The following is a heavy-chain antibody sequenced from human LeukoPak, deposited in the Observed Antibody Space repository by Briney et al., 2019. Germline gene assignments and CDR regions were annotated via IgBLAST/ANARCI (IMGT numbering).Heavy chain of an antibody. CDR2: IYPVNSDT. CDR1: GYSFTSYW. CDR3: ARHDLPVGCSSTSCPYGSWFDP. D-gene: IGHD2-2*01. V-gene: IGHV5-51*01. Sequence: PGESLKISCKGSGYSFTSYWIGWVRQMPGKGLEWMGIIYPVNSDTRYSPSFQGQVTMSVDKSISTAYLQWSSLEASDTAIYYCARHDLPVGCSSTSCPYGSWFDPWGQGTLVTVSS. J-gene: IGHJ5*02.